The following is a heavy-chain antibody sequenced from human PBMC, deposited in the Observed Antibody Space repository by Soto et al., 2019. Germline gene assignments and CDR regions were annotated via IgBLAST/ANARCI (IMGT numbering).Heavy chain of an antibody. Sequence: GASVKVSCKASGYTFTGYYMHWVRQAPGQGLEWMGWINPNSGGTNYAQKFQERVTITRDMSTSTAYMELSSLRSEDTAVYYCAAAPHYYDSSGYLYYYYGMDVWGQGTTVTVSS. CDR2: INPNSGGT. CDR1: GYTFTGYY. V-gene: IGHV1-2*02. CDR3: AAAPHYYDSSGYLYYYYGMDV. J-gene: IGHJ6*02. D-gene: IGHD3-22*01.